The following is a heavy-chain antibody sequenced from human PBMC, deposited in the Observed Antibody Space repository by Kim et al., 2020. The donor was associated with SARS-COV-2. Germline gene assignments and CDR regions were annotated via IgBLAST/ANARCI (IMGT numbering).Heavy chain of an antibody. J-gene: IGHJ4*02. CDR3: ARYESSPDILTGYVFDY. D-gene: IGHD3-9*01. CDR1: GYTFSSYW. V-gene: IGHV5-51*01. Sequence: GESLKISCQGSGYTFSSYWIGWVRQMPGKGLEWMGIIYPGDSDTRYSPSFQGQVTISVDKSISTAYLQWSSLKASDTAMYYCARYESSPDILTGYVFDYWGQGTLVTVSS. CDR2: IYPGDSDT.